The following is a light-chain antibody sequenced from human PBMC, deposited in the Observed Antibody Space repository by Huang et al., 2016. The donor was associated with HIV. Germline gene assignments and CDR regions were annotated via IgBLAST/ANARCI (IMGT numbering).Light chain of an antibody. CDR1: QDIGTS. V-gene: IGKV1-13*02. Sequence: QLTQSPPSLSASVGDTIIISCRASQDIGTSLAWYQQETGRAPKLLISGASTLQTGVPSRFSGVSAGTFFTLFITGLQPEDFATYYCQQLHTYPITFGQGTRLDIK. J-gene: IGKJ5*01. CDR3: QQLHTYPIT. CDR2: GAS.